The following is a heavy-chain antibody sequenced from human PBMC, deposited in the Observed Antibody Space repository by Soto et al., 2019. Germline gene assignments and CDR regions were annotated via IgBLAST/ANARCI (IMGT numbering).Heavy chain of an antibody. J-gene: IGHJ6*02. V-gene: IGHV3-23*01. D-gene: IGHD5-18*01. Sequence: GGSLRLSCAASGFTFSSYAMSWVRQAPGKGLEWVSAISGSGGSTYYVDSVKGRFTISRDNSKNTLYLQMNSLRAEDTAVYYCAKDQNIQLWPRYYYYGMDVWGQGTTVTVSS. CDR1: GFTFSSYA. CDR2: ISGSGGST. CDR3: AKDQNIQLWPRYYYYGMDV.